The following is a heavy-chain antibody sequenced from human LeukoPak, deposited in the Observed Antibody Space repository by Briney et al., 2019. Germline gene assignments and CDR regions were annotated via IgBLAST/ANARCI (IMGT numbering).Heavy chain of an antibody. J-gene: IGHJ6*02. CDR1: GYSFTSYW. V-gene: IGHV5-51*01. Sequence: GESLEISCKGSGYSFTSYWIGWVRQMPGKGLEWMGIIYPGDSDTRYSPSFQGQVTISADKSISTAYLQWSSLKASDTAMYYCARSLGGHTGQHYGMDVWGQGTTVTVSS. CDR2: IYPGDSDT. CDR3: ARSLGGHTGQHYGMDV. D-gene: IGHD1-14*01.